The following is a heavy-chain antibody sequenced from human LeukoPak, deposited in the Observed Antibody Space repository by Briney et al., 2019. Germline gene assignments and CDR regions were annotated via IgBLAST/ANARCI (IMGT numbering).Heavy chain of an antibody. Sequence: SEALSLTCTVSGGSISSGDYYWSWIRQPPGKGLEWIGYIYYSGSTYYNPSLKSRVTISVDTSKNQFSLKLSSVTAADTAVYYCAREPGSLWFGELLPRGFDPWGQGTLVTVSS. V-gene: IGHV4-30-4*08. CDR2: IYYSGST. D-gene: IGHD3-10*01. CDR3: AREPGSLWFGELLPRGFDP. CDR1: GGSISSGDYY. J-gene: IGHJ5*02.